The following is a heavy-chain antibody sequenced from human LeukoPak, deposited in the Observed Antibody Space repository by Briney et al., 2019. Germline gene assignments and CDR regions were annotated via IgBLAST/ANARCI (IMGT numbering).Heavy chain of an antibody. CDR3: ARGLNRNDYGDYGY. D-gene: IGHD4-17*01. J-gene: IGHJ4*02. Sequence: SETLSLTCTVSGGSISSGGYYWSWIRQPPGKGLEWIGYIYHSGSTYYNPSLKSRVTISVDRSKNQFSLKLSSVTAADTAVCYCARGLNRNDYGDYGYWGQGTLVTVSS. V-gene: IGHV4-30-2*01. CDR1: GGSISSGGYY. CDR2: IYHSGST.